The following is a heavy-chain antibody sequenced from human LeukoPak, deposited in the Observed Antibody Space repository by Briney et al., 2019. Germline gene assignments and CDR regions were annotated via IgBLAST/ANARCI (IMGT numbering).Heavy chain of an antibody. CDR1: EFTFSSYT. CDR3: ARAYSGYDY. J-gene: IGHJ4*02. Sequence: GGSLRLSCAASEFTFSSYTMDWVRQAPGKGLVWVSHISNDGNIINYADSVKGRFTISRDNAKNTLFLQMNSLRVEDTAVYYCARAYSGYDYWGQGTLVTVSS. D-gene: IGHD5-12*01. CDR2: ISNDGNII. V-gene: IGHV3-74*01.